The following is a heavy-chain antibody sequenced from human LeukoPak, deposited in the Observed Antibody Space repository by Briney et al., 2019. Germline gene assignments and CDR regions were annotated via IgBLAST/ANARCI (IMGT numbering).Heavy chain of an antibody. Sequence: GGSLRLSCAVSGFTFSSYDMNWVRQAPGKGLEWVSYISSRSSTIYYADSVKGRFTISRDNAKNSLYLQMNSLRDEDTAVYYCASSTQPMIVHPYYFDYWGQGTLVTVSS. CDR1: GFTFSSYD. J-gene: IGHJ4*02. CDR2: ISSRSSTI. D-gene: IGHD3-22*01. V-gene: IGHV3-48*02. CDR3: ASSTQPMIVHPYYFDY.